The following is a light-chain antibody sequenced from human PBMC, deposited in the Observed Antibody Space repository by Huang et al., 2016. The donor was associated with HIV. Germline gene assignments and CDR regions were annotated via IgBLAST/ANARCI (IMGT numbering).Light chain of an antibody. CDR3: QQYNNWPPEVT. CDR2: DES. V-gene: IGKV3-15*01. CDR1: ESISSN. J-gene: IGKJ2*01. Sequence: EVVMTQSPATLSMSPGERVTLSCMASESISSNLAWYQQKPGQAPRRLIYDESTRATGIPARFSGSGSGTEFTLTISSLQSEDFALYYCQQYNNWPPEVTFGQGTKLEI.